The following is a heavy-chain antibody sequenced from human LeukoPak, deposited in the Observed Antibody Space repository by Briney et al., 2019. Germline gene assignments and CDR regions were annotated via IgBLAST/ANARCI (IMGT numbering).Heavy chain of an antibody. Sequence: GKSLRLSCAASGLSLTTHGMHWVRQAPGKGLEWVAVIWYDGSNKYYADSVKGRFTISRDNSKNTLYLQMNSLRAEDTAVYYCAKEALRRADYWGQGTLVTVSS. CDR1: GLSLTTHG. J-gene: IGHJ4*02. CDR3: AKEALRRADY. V-gene: IGHV3-33*06. CDR2: IWYDGSNK.